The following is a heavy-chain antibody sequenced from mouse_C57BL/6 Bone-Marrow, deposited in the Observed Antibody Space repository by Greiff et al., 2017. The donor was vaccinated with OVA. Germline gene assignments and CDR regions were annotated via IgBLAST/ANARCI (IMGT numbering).Heavy chain of an antibody. Sequence: VKLQESGAELVKPGASVKMSCKASGYTFTSYWITWVKQRPGQGLEWIGDIYPGSGSTNYNEKFKSKATLTVDTSSSTAYMQLSSLTSEDSAVYYCAREGVYDGYYLYWYFDVWGTGTTVTVSS. CDR2: IYPGSGST. J-gene: IGHJ1*03. D-gene: IGHD2-3*01. CDR3: AREGVYDGYYLYWYFDV. V-gene: IGHV1-55*01. CDR1: GYTFTSYW.